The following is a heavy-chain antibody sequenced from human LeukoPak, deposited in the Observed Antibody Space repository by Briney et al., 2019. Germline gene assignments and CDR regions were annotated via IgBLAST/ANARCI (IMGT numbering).Heavy chain of an antibody. V-gene: IGHV5-51*01. CDR3: AIPYYDSSGYPTYYFDY. J-gene: IGHJ4*02. CDR2: IYPGDSDT. CDR1: GHSFTSYW. Sequence: GESLKISCKGSGHSFTSYWIGWVRQMPGKGLEWMGIIYPGDSDTRYSPSFQGQVTISADKSISTAYLQWSSLKASDTAMYYCAIPYYDSSGYPTYYFDYWGQGTLVTVSS. D-gene: IGHD3-22*01.